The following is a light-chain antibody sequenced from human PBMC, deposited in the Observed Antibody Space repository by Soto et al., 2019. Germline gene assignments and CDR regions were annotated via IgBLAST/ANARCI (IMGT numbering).Light chain of an antibody. CDR2: GAS. J-gene: IGKJ2*01. CDR3: HHYGYGADT. V-gene: IGKV3-20*01. CDR1: ESVRNNS. Sequence: LILTQSPGTLSLSPGERATLSCRASESVRNNSLAWYQQHPAQAPRLLIFGASSRATGIPDRFTGTGSGAAFSLTISRLEPDDSAVYFCHHYGYGADTFGQGTKLEIK.